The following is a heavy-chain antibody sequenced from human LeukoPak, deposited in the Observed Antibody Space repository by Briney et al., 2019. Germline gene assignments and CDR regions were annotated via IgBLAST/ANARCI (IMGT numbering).Heavy chain of an antibody. Sequence: GESLRLSCAASGFTFSIYSMNWVRQAPGKGLEWVSSISSSSSYIYYADSVKGRFTISRDNAKNSLYLQMNSLRAEDTAVYYCARDISLRTTPYYFDYWGQGTLVTVSS. CDR1: GFTFSIYS. CDR3: ARDISLRTTPYYFDY. D-gene: IGHD4-17*01. CDR2: ISSSSSYI. V-gene: IGHV3-21*01. J-gene: IGHJ4*02.